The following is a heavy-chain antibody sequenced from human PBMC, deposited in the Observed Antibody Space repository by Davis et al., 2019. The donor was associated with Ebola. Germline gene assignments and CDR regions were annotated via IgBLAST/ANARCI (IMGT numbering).Heavy chain of an antibody. V-gene: IGHV1-46*01. Sequence: AASVKVSCKASGYTFTNYYMHWVRQAPGQGLEWMGMINPNDGRTIYAQKFQGRVTMTTDTSTSTAYMELRSLRSDDTAVYYCARGYPVYYDILTGYYGMDVWGQGTTVTVSS. CDR3: ARGYPVYYDILTGYYGMDV. CDR2: INPNDGRT. J-gene: IGHJ6*02. D-gene: IGHD3-9*01. CDR1: GYTFTNYY.